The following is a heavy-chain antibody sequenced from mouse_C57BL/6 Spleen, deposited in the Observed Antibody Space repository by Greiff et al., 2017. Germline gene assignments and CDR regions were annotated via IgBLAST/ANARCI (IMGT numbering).Heavy chain of an antibody. CDR1: GYTFTDYY. D-gene: IGHD1-1*01. J-gene: IGHJ4*01. V-gene: IGHV1-76*01. Sequence: VKLVESGAELVRPGASVKLSCKASGYTFTDYYINWVKQRPGQGLEWIARIYPGSGNTYYNEKFKGKATLTAEKSSSTAYMQLSSLTSEDSAVYFCARGIYYDGSSYDYYAMDYWGQGTSVTVSS. CDR3: ARGIYYDGSSYDYYAMDY. CDR2: IYPGSGNT.